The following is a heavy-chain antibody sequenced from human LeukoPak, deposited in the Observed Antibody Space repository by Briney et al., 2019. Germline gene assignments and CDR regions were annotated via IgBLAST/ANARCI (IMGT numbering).Heavy chain of an antibody. D-gene: IGHD5-12*01. Sequence: SVKVSCKASGGTFSSYAISWVRQAPGQGLEWMGRIIPILGIANYAQKFRGRVTITADKSTSTAYMELSSLRSEDTAVYYCASVPSGYDFGYFDYWGQGTLVTVSS. CDR1: GGTFSSYA. CDR2: IIPILGIA. CDR3: ASVPSGYDFGYFDY. V-gene: IGHV1-69*04. J-gene: IGHJ4*02.